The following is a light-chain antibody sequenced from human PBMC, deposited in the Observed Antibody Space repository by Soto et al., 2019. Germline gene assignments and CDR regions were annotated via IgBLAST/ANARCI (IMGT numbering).Light chain of an antibody. CDR1: ESDSSAY. CDR3: QQYGSSSTWT. CDR2: AAS. Sequence: EIVLTQSPGTLSLSPGERSTLSCRSSESDSSAYLAWYQHKPGQPPTLLIYAASSRVTGIPDRFSGSGSGTDFTLTISRREPEDFAVYYCQQYGSSSTWTFGQGTKVEIK. J-gene: IGKJ1*01. V-gene: IGKV3-20*01.